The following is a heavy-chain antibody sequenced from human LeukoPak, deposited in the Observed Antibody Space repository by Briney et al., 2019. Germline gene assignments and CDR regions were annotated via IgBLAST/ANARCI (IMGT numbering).Heavy chain of an antibody. D-gene: IGHD6-13*01. CDR1: GGSISSSS. Sequence: ETLSLTCAVSGGSISSSSWWSWVRQAPGKGLEWVSAISGSGGSTYYADSVKGRFTISRDNSKNTLYLQMNSLRAEDTAVYYCAKLPAAGTRGYFDYWGQGTLVTVSS. CDR3: AKLPAAGTRGYFDY. J-gene: IGHJ4*02. CDR2: ISGSGGST. V-gene: IGHV3-23*01.